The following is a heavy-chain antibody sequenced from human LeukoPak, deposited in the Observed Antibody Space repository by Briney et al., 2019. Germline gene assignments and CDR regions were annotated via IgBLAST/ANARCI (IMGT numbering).Heavy chain of an antibody. CDR1: GYTFTIYG. Sequence: ASVKVSFKASGYTFTIYGISWVRQAPGQGLEWMGWISAYNGNTNYAQKLQGRVTMTTDTSTSTAYMELRSLRSDDTAVYYCARGRGRYCSSTSCLIQGDYWGQGTLVTVSS. CDR2: ISAYNGNT. D-gene: IGHD2-2*01. V-gene: IGHV1-18*01. J-gene: IGHJ4*02. CDR3: ARGRGRYCSSTSCLIQGDY.